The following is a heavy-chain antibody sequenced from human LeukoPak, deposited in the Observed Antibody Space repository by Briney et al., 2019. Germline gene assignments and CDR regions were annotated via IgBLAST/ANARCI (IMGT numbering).Heavy chain of an antibody. V-gene: IGHV3-30-3*01. CDR1: GFTFSSYS. CDR2: ISSDGSKK. D-gene: IGHD3-22*01. J-gene: IGHJ4*02. Sequence: PGGSLRLSCAASGFTFSSYSMHWVRQAPGKGLEWVALISSDGSKKYYADSVKGRFTISRDNSKNTLYLQMNSLRAEDTAVYYCARDLYYYDSSGYYLPDYWGQGTLVTVSS. CDR3: ARDLYYYDSSGYYLPDY.